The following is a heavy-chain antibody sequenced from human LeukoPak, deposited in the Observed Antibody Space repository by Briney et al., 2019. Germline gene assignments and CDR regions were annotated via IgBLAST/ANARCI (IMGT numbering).Heavy chain of an antibody. CDR2: INPSGGST. V-gene: IGHV1-46*01. CDR1: GYTFTSYY. D-gene: IGHD5-24*01. Sequence: ASVKVSCKASGYTFTSYYMHWVRQAPGQGLEWMGIINPSGGSTSYAQKFQGRVTITADESTSTAYMELSSLRSEDTAVYYCARDLGDGYVDDYWGQGTLVTVSS. CDR3: ARDLGDGYVDDY. J-gene: IGHJ4*02.